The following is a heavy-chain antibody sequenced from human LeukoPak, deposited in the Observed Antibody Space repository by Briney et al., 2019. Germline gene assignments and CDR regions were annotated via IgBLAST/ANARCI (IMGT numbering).Heavy chain of an antibody. CDR2: ISSSSSYI. CDR3: ARDPIEYSYGLGASDT. CDR1: GFTFSSYG. D-gene: IGHD5-18*01. Sequence: PGWTLRFCYAAAGFTFSSYGMNWVRQAPGKGLEWVLSISSSSSYIYYADSVKGRFTISRDNAKNSLYLQMNSLRAEDTAVYYCARDPIEYSYGLGASDTWEQGTMVTDS. J-gene: IGHJ3*02. V-gene: IGHV3-21*01.